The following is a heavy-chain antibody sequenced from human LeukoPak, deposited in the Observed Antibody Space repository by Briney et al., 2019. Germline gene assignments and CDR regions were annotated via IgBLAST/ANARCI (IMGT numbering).Heavy chain of an antibody. V-gene: IGHV1-2*02. CDR2: FNPRSGGT. CDR1: GYTXTGYY. CDR3: ARSTDIVATSGADY. Sequence: ASVKVSCKASGYTXTGYYLHRVRQAPGQGLEWMVWFNPRSGGTNYAQRFQDRVTMTRDTSISTAYMEVSSLRSDDTAVYYCARSTDIVATSGADYWGQGTLVTVSS. J-gene: IGHJ4*02. D-gene: IGHD5-12*01.